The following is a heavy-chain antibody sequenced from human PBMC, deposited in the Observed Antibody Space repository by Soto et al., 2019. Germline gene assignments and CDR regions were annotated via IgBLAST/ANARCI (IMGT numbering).Heavy chain of an antibody. CDR1: GFTLKNYS. CDR3: ASARSTTWSGTTRGWFDP. D-gene: IGHD2-2*01. Sequence: DVQLVESGGGLVKPGGSLRLSCAASGFTLKNYSMTWVRQAPGKGLEWVSSISSNSNYIYYADSLKVRFTISRDNAKNALYLQMSSVGAEDTAVYYCASARSTTWSGTTRGWFDPWGRGTLVTVAS. CDR2: ISSNSNYI. J-gene: IGHJ5*02. V-gene: IGHV3-21*06.